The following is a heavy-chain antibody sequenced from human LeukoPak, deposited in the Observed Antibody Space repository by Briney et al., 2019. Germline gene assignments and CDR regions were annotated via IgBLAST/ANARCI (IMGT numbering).Heavy chain of an antibody. V-gene: IGHV3-33*01. CDR1: GFTFSSYG. Sequence: PGGSLRLSCAASGFTFSSYGMHWVRQAPGKGLEWVAVIWYDGSNKYYADSVKGRFTISRDNSKNTLYLQMNSLRAEDTAVYYXARDLEIVDTAMVTGSGVDYWGQGTLVTVSS. J-gene: IGHJ4*02. CDR2: IWYDGSNK. CDR3: ARDLEIVDTAMVTGSGVDY. D-gene: IGHD5-18*01.